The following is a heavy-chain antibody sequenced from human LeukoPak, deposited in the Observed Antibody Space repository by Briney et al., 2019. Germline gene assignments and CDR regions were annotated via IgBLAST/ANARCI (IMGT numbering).Heavy chain of an antibody. J-gene: IGHJ6*03. D-gene: IGHD3-22*01. Sequence: ASVKVSCKVSGYTLTELSMHWVRQAPGKGLEWMGGFDPEDGETIYAQKFQGRVTMTEDTSTDTAYMELSSLRSEDTAVYYCARGRDYYDSSGYYYYYYYYYMDVWGKGTTVTISS. CDR1: GYTLTELS. CDR2: FDPEDGET. V-gene: IGHV1-24*01. CDR3: ARGRDYYDSSGYYYYYYYYYMDV.